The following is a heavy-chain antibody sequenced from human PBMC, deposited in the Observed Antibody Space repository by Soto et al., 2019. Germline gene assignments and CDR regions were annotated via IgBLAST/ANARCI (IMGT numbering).Heavy chain of an antibody. CDR3: ARSAHRGAYYDILTGPEHFDY. V-gene: IGHV1-69*02. CDR2: IIPILGIA. Sequence: GASVKVSCKASGGTFSSYTISWVRQAPGQGLEWMGRIIPILGIANYAQKFQGRVTITADKSTSTAYMELSSLRSEDTAVYYCARSAHRGAYYDILTGPEHFDYWGQGTLVTVSS. CDR1: GGTFSSYT. J-gene: IGHJ4*02. D-gene: IGHD3-9*01.